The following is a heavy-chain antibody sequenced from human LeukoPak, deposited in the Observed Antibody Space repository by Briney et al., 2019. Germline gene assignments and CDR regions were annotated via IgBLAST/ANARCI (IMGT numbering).Heavy chain of an antibody. CDR1: GITLSNYG. CDR3: AKRGVVIRVFLVGFHKEAYYFDS. CDR2: LRGSGGGT. Sequence: GGSLRLSCAVSGITLSNYGMSWVRQAPGKGREWVAGLRGSGGGTNYADCVQGRFTISRDNPKNTLYLQMNSLRAEDTAVYFCAKRGVVIRVFLVGFHKEAYYFDSWGQGALVTVSS. J-gene: IGHJ4*02. V-gene: IGHV3-23*01. D-gene: IGHD3-10*01.